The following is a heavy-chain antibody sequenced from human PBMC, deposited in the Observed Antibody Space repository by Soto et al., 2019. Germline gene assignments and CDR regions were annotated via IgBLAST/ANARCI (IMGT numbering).Heavy chain of an antibody. CDR2: IYWDDDK. Sequence: QVTLKESGPTLVKPTQTLTLTCNFSGFSLSTNGVSVAWIRQPPGKALEWLALIYWDDDKRYSPSLQSRLTITKDTSKSQVVLTMTNMDPVDTATDYCAHGTYGYYWGYWGQGALVTVSS. D-gene: IGHD4-17*01. J-gene: IGHJ4*02. V-gene: IGHV2-5*02. CDR1: GFSLSTNGVS. CDR3: AHGTYGYYWGY.